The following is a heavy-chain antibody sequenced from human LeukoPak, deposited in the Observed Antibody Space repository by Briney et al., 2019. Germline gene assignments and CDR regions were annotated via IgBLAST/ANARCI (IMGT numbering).Heavy chain of an antibody. CDR3: ARESLAAAGIDY. CDR2: TNPNSGGT. CDR1: GYTFTGYY. J-gene: IGHJ4*02. Sequence: GASVKVSSKASGYTFTGYYMHWVRQAPGQGVEWMGWTNPNSGGTNYAQKFQGRVTMTRDTSISTAYMELSRLRSDDTAVYYCARESLAAAGIDYWGQGTLVTVSS. D-gene: IGHD6-13*01. V-gene: IGHV1-2*02.